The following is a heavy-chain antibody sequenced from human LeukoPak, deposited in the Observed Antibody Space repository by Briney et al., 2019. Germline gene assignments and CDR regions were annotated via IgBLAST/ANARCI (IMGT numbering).Heavy chain of an antibody. CDR1: GFTFSDYC. Sequence: GGSLRLSCAASGFTFSDYCMSWIRQAPGKGLEWVSYISSRSNYTNYADYVKGRFTISRDSAKNSLYLQMNSLRAEDTAVYYCAREYYGGYVDYWGQGTLVTVSS. CDR3: AREYYGGYVDY. D-gene: IGHD3-10*01. J-gene: IGHJ4*02. V-gene: IGHV3-11*05. CDR2: ISSRSNYT.